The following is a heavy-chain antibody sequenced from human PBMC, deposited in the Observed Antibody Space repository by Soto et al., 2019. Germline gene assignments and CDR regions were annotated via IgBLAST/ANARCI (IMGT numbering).Heavy chain of an antibody. CDR2: IKEDGSQK. D-gene: IGHD3-9*01. Sequence: EVQLVESGGGLVQPGGSLRLSCAASGFPFTSYWMTWVRQVPGKGLDWVANIKEDGSQKHYVDSVKGRFTIFRDNAKNSLYLQMNNLRAEDTAVYYCARGSRYLDRIGNYWGQGTLVTVSS. CDR3: ARGSRYLDRIGNY. J-gene: IGHJ4*02. V-gene: IGHV3-7*04. CDR1: GFPFTSYW.